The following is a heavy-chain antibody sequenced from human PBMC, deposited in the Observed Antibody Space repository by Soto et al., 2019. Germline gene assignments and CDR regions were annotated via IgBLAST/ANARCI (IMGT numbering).Heavy chain of an antibody. V-gene: IGHV3-23*01. CDR1: GFTFSSYA. J-gene: IGHJ5*02. D-gene: IGHD2-2*01. Sequence: EVQLLESGGGLVQPGGSLRLSCAASGFTFSSYAMSWVRQAPGKGLGWVSTITNSGGRTYYADSVKGRFAISRDNSKNTLYLQMTSLRPEDTAVSYCASSSTVLLPTAMTGWFDPWGQGTLVTVSS. CDR3: ASSSTVLLPTAMTGWFDP. CDR2: ITNSGGRT.